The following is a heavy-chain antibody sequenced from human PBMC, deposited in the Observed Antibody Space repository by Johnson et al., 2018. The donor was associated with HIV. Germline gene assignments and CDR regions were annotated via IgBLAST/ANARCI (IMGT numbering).Heavy chain of an antibody. CDR1: GFTFSRYW. J-gene: IGHJ3*02. CDR2: IKQDGSER. CDR3: ARDPELDYFDNRAFDI. V-gene: IGHV3-7*01. D-gene: IGHD3-22*01. Sequence: VQLVESGGGLVQPGGSLRLSCAASGFTFSRYWMSWVRQAPGKGLEWVANIKQDGSERYYVDSVKGRFTISRDNAKNSLSLQMDSLRAEDTAVYYCARDPELDYFDNRAFDIWGQGTMVTVSS.